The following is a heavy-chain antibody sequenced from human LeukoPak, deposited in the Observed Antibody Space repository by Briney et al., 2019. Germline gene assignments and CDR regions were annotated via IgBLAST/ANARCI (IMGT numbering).Heavy chain of an antibody. Sequence: GGSLRLSCAASGFIFNNYVMHWVRQAPGKGLEYVSAISGNGDSTYYANSVKGRFTISRDNSKNTLYLQMGSLRAEDMAVYYCAREVIAAPARPFDYWGQGTLVTVSS. D-gene: IGHD6-13*01. CDR2: ISGNGDST. V-gene: IGHV3-64*01. CDR3: AREVIAAPARPFDY. CDR1: GFIFNNYV. J-gene: IGHJ4*02.